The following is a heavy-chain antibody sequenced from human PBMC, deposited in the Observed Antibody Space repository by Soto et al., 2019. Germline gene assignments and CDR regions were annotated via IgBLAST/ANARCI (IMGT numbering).Heavy chain of an antibody. J-gene: IGHJ4*02. CDR2: VTANGGST. V-gene: IGHV3-23*01. CDR3: AKTFLARYCSSSICYDPADYFDY. D-gene: IGHD2-2*01. CDR1: GFTFSVYA. Sequence: EVQLLESGGGFVQPGGSLRLSCAATGFTFSVYAMTWVRQAPGKGLEWVSAVTANGGSTYSADSVKGRFTISRDNSKSTLYLQMNSLRAEDTAVYYCAKTFLARYCSSSICYDPADYFDYWGQGTLVTVSS.